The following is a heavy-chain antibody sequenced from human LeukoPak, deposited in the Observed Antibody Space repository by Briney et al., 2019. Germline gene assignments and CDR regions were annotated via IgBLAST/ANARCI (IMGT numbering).Heavy chain of an antibody. J-gene: IGHJ4*02. V-gene: IGHV3-30*04. Sequence: GSLRLSCAASGFTFSSYAMHWVRQAPGKGLEWVAVISYDGSNKYYADSVKGRFTISRDNSKNTLYLQMNSLRAEDTAVYYCARDGNYYDSSGLRFDYWGQGTLVTVSS. D-gene: IGHD3-22*01. CDR1: GFTFSSYA. CDR3: ARDGNYYDSSGLRFDY. CDR2: ISYDGSNK.